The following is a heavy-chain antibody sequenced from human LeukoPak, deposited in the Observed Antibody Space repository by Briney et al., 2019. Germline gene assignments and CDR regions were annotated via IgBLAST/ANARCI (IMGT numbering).Heavy chain of an antibody. CDR2: INPNSGGT. CDR3: ARDPFGSTSFILGRYYYYGMDV. CDR1: GYTFTGYY. Sequence: ASVKVSCKASGYTFTGYYMHWVRQAPGQGLEWMGWINPNSGGTNYAQKFQGRVTMTRDTSISTAYMELSRLRSDDTAVYYCARDPFGSTSFILGRYYYYGMDVWGQGTTVTVSS. D-gene: IGHD2-2*01. V-gene: IGHV1-2*02. J-gene: IGHJ6*02.